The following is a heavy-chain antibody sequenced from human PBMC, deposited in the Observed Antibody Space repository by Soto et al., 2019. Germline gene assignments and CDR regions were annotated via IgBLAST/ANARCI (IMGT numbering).Heavy chain of an antibody. CDR2: ISYDGSNK. CDR3: ARDPYSSTGNYFDS. V-gene: IGHV3-30-3*01. D-gene: IGHD6-13*01. Sequence: GESLKISCAASGFTFSSYGLHWVRQAPGKGLEWVALISYDGSNKYYADSVKGRFTISRDNSMNTLFLQMISLKAEDTAVYYCARDPYSSTGNYFDSWGQGTLVTVSS. J-gene: IGHJ4*02. CDR1: GFTFSSYG.